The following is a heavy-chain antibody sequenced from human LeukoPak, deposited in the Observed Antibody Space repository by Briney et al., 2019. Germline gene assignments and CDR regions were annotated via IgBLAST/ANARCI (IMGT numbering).Heavy chain of an antibody. J-gene: IGHJ4*02. D-gene: IGHD3-10*01. V-gene: IGHV4-59*06. CDR1: GGSISSYY. Sequence: SETLSLTCTVSGGSISSYYWSWIRQHPGKGLEWIGYIYYSGSTYYNPSLKSRVTISVDTSKNQFSLKLSSVTAADTAVYYCARDIRGDGSGEIDYWGQGTLVTVSS. CDR2: IYYSGST. CDR3: ARDIRGDGSGEIDY.